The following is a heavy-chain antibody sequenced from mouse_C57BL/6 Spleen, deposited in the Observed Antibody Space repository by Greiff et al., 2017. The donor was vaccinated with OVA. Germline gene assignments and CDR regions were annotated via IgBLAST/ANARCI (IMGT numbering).Heavy chain of an antibody. CDR3: ARGSNYLAWFAY. D-gene: IGHD2-5*01. V-gene: IGHV1-50*01. J-gene: IGHJ3*01. CDR1: GYTFTSYW. CDR2: IDPSDSYT. Sequence: VQLQQPGAELVKPGASVKLSCKASGYTFTSYWMPWVKQRPGQGLEWIGKIDPSDSYTNYNQKFKGKATLTVDQSSSTAYMQLSSLTSEDSAVYYCARGSNYLAWFAYWGKGTLVTVSA.